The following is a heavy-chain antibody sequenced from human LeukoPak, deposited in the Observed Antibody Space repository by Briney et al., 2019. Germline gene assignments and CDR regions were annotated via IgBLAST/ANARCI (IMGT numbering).Heavy chain of an antibody. D-gene: IGHD3-22*01. Sequence: GGSLRLSSAASGFTFSNFGIHWVRQAPGKGLEWVAFIRYDGNNKYYADSVRGRFSISRDNSRNTLYLQMNSLRAEDTAVYFCAKSVDSSSSFDAFDIWGQGTMVTVSS. CDR2: IRYDGNNK. V-gene: IGHV3-30*02. CDR3: AKSVDSSSSFDAFDI. J-gene: IGHJ3*02. CDR1: GFTFSNFG.